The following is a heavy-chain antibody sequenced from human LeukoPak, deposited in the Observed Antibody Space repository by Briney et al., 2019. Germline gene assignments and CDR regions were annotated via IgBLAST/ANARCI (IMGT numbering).Heavy chain of an antibody. D-gene: IGHD4-17*01. Sequence: ASVKVSCKASGGTLSRYAISWVRQAPGQGLEWMGWISPDSGGTNYAQKFRGRVTMTRDTSISTAYMDLSNLRSDDTAVYYCARAPGDYEVDKWFDPWGQGTLVTVSS. J-gene: IGHJ5*02. CDR3: ARAPGDYEVDKWFDP. CDR1: GGTLSRYA. CDR2: ISPDSGGT. V-gene: IGHV1-2*02.